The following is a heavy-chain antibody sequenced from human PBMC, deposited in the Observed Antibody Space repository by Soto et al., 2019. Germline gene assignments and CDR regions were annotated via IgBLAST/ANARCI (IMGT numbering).Heavy chain of an antibody. V-gene: IGHV4-30-4*01. CDR1: GGSISSGDYY. J-gene: IGHJ4*02. CDR2: IYYSGST. D-gene: IGHD6-6*01. Sequence: SETLSLTCTVSGGSISSGDYYWSWIRQPPGKGLEWIGYIYYSGSTYYNPSLKSRVTISVDTSKNQFSLKLSSVTAADTAVYYCARAKLRGGGSSSDYWGQGTLVTVSS. CDR3: ARAKLRGGGSSSDY.